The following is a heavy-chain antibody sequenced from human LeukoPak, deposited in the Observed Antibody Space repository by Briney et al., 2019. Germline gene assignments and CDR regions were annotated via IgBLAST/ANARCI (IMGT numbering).Heavy chain of an antibody. CDR2: ISAYNGNT. CDR3: ARVKGRAAASMGY. J-gene: IGHJ4*02. Sequence: GASVKVSCKASGYTFINYGISWVRQAPGQGLEWMGWISAYNGNTNYAQKFQGRVTMTRNTSISTAYMELSSLRSVDTAVYYCARVKGRAAASMGYWGQGTLVTVSS. V-gene: IGHV1-18*01. CDR1: GYTFINYG. D-gene: IGHD6-13*01.